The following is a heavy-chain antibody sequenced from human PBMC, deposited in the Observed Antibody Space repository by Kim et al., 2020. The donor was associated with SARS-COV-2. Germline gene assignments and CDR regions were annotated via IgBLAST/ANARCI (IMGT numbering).Heavy chain of an antibody. CDR3: AKSFGIRNRDCVWDPCYFDY. CDR2: ISGSGGST. D-gene: IGHD1-26*01. CDR1: GFTFSSYA. J-gene: IGHJ4*02. V-gene: IGHV3-23*01. Sequence: GGSLRLSCAASGFTFSSYAMSWVRQDPGKGLEWVSAISGSGGSTYYADSVKGRFTISRDNSKNTLYLQMNSLRAEDTAVYYCAKSFGIRNRDCVWDPCYFDYWGQGTLVTVSS.